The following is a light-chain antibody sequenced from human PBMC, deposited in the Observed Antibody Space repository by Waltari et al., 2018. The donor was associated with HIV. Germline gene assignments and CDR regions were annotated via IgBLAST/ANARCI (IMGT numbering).Light chain of an antibody. CDR1: SSNVGKNY. Sequence: QSGLRQPPSTSRPPGQRVVISCSGSSSNVGKNYVSWFQQLPGAAPRLLIYGNDGGPSGVPARFTAARSGTSASLVISGLRSDDEADYFCASWDDALSSWLFGGGTKLTVL. CDR2: GND. J-gene: IGLJ6*01. CDR3: ASWDDALSSWL. V-gene: IGLV1-47*01.